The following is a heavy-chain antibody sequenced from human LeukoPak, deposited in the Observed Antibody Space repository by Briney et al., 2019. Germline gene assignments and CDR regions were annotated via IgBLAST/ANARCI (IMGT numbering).Heavy chain of an antibody. CDR3: ARDVNHAMDV. CDR1: GVPFTSYW. Sequence: GGSLRLSCAASGVPFTSYWMHWVRQAPGKGLVWVSRISSDGTDTRYAASVKGRFTISRDNAKNTLYLQMNSLRAEATAVYYCARDVNHAMDVWGQGTTVIVSS. V-gene: IGHV3-74*01. CDR2: ISSDGTDT. J-gene: IGHJ6*02.